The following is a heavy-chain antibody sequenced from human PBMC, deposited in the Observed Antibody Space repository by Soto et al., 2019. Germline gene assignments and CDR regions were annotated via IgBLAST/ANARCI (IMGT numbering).Heavy chain of an antibody. CDR3: ASNYYGSGSYYTFDY. Sequence: QLQLQESGSGLVKPSQTLSLTCAVSGGSISSGGYSWSWIRQPPGKGLEWIWYIYHSGSTYYNPSLKSRVTISVDRSKNQFSLKLSSVTAADTAVYYCASNYYGSGSYYTFDYWGQGTLVTVSS. J-gene: IGHJ4*02. V-gene: IGHV4-30-2*01. D-gene: IGHD3-10*01. CDR2: IYHSGST. CDR1: GGSISSGGYS.